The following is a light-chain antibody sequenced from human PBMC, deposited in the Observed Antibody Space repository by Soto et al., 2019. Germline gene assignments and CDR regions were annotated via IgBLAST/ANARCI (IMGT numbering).Light chain of an antibody. CDR1: QSISSW. J-gene: IGKJ4*02. V-gene: IGKV1-5*03. CDR2: KAS. Sequence: DIQMTQSPSTLSASVGDRVTITCRASQSISSWLAWYQQKPGKAPKLLIYKASSLETGVPSRFSGSGSGTEFTLTISSLQPDDFATYYCQQYGGYTTFGRGTKVEIK. CDR3: QQYGGYTT.